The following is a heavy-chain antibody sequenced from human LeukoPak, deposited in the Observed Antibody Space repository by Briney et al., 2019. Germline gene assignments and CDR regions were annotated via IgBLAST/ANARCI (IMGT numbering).Heavy chain of an antibody. J-gene: IGHJ6*03. CDR3: ARDLLVRGVTPGYMDV. D-gene: IGHD3-10*01. CDR2: IKQDGSEK. Sequence: GGSLRLSCATSGFIFSNYWMTWVRQAPGKGLEWVADIKQDGSEKYYVDSVKGRFTISRDNTKNSLYLQMNSLRAEDTAVYYCARDLLVRGVTPGYMDVWGKGTTVTVSS. CDR1: GFIFSNYW. V-gene: IGHV3-7*01.